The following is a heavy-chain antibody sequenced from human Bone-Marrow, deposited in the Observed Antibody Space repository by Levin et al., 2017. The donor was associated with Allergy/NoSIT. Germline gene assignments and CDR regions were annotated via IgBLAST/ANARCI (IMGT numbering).Heavy chain of an antibody. CDR3: ARGGYYDGRHYISRAYEI. J-gene: IGHJ3*02. CDR2: IYYSGSK. V-gene: IGHV4-30-4*01. CDR1: GGSISSGEYF. Sequence: SQTLSLTCSVSGGSISSGEYFWTWLRQPPGKALEWIGYIYYSGSKYYQPSLESRVAMSMDTSNNQFSLKLTSVTAADTAMYFCARGGYYDGRHYISRAYEIWGHGTMVTVSP. D-gene: IGHD3-22*01.